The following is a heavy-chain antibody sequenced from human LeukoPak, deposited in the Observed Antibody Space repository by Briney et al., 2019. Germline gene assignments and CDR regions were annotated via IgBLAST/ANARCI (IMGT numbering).Heavy chain of an antibody. CDR2: ISAYNGNT. Sequence: GASVKVSFKASGYTFTSYYMHWVRQAPGQGLEWMGWISAYNGNTNYAQNLQGRVTMTTDTSTSTAYMELRSLRSDDTAVYFCARDQGGSYYWFDPWGQGTLVTVSS. J-gene: IGHJ5*02. CDR1: GYTFTSYY. V-gene: IGHV1-18*04. CDR3: ARDQGGSYYWFDP. D-gene: IGHD1-26*01.